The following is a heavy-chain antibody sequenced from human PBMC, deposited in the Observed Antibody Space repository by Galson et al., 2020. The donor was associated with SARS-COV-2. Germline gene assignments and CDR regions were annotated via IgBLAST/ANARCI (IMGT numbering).Heavy chain of an antibody. CDR3: AKDSSSSYYYYGMDV. J-gene: IGHJ6*02. D-gene: IGHD6-6*01. CDR1: GFTFDDYA. Sequence: TGGSLRLSCAASGFTFDDYAMHWVRQAPGKGLEWVSGISWNSGTIDYADSVKGRFTISRDNAKNSLYLQMNSLRAEDTALYYCAKDSSSSYYYYGMDVWGQGTTVTVSS. CDR2: ISWNSGTI. V-gene: IGHV3-9*01.